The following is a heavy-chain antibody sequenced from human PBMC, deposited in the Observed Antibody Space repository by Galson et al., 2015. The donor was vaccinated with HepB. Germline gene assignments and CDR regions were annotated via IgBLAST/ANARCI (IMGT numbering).Heavy chain of an antibody. CDR2: INSDGSST. D-gene: IGHD3-22*01. Sequence: SLRLSCAASGFTFSRYWMHWVRQAPGKGLVWVSRINSDGSSTSYADSVKGRFSISRDNTKNTLYMQMNSLRAEDTAVYYCARYDSSAYYYLYWGQGTLVTVSS. V-gene: IGHV3-74*01. J-gene: IGHJ4*02. CDR1: GFTFSRYW. CDR3: ARYDSSAYYYLY.